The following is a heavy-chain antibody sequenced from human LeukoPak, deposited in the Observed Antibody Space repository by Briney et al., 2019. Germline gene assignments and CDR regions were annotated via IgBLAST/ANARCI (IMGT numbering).Heavy chain of an antibody. V-gene: IGHV3-48*03. D-gene: IGHD6-19*01. CDR3: ARDSQWFDY. Sequence: GWSLRLSCAASGFTFSSYVMNWVRQAPGKGLEWVSYISSSGGTIYYADSVKRRFTISRDNAKNSLHLQMNSLRAEDTAVYYCARDSQWFDYWGQGTLVTVSS. J-gene: IGHJ4*02. CDR2: ISSSGGTI. CDR1: GFTFSSYV.